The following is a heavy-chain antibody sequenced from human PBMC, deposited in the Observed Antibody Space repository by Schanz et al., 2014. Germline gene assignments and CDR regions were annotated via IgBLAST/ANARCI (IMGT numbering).Heavy chain of an antibody. J-gene: IGHJ4*02. V-gene: IGHV3-23*04. Sequence: EVQLVESGGGLVQPGGSLRLTCLTSGFTFPDHAMSWVRQAPGKGLEWVSGISDSGGSKYYVDSVEGRFTISRDNSKNTLYLQMNSLRTEDTAVYFCAKSYDTSGYSGFDYWGQGTLVTVSS. CDR1: GFTFPDHA. CDR2: ISDSGGSK. D-gene: IGHD3-22*01. CDR3: AKSYDTSGYSGFDY.